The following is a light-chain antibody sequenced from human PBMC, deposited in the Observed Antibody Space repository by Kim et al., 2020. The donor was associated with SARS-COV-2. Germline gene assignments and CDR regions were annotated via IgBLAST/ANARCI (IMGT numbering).Light chain of an antibody. CDR2: DVT. CDR3: SSYRSTNTWV. Sequence: QSALTQPASVSGSPRQSITISCTGTSSDVGAYNSVSWYQQHPGKAPKLMIFDVTERPSGVSTRFSGSRSGNTASLTISGLQAEDEAEYYCSSYRSTNTWVCGGGTQLTVL. V-gene: IGLV2-14*03. CDR1: SSDVGAYNS. J-gene: IGLJ3*02.